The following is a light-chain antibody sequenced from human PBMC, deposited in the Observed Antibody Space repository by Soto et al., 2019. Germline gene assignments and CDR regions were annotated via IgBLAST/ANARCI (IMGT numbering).Light chain of an antibody. V-gene: IGKV1-33*01. CDR3: RQSYTVPYT. Sequence: DIQMTQSPSSLSASVGDRVTITCQASQDISNYLNWYQQKLGKAPKLLIYDASNLETGVPSRFSGSGSGTDFTFTISSLQPEDIATYYCRQSYTVPYTFGQGTKLEVK. J-gene: IGKJ2*01. CDR2: DAS. CDR1: QDISNY.